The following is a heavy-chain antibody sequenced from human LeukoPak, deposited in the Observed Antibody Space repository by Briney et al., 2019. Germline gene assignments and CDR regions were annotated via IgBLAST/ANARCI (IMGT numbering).Heavy chain of an antibody. D-gene: IGHD2-15*01. CDR1: GGSISSYY. CDR3: AAQYCSGGSCYVDY. Sequence: SETLSLTCTVSGGSISSYYWSWIRQPPGKGPEWIGYIYYSGSTNYNPSLKSRVTISVDTSKNQFSLKLSSVTAADTAVYYCAAQYCSGGSCYVDYWGQGTLVTVSS. V-gene: IGHV4-59*01. CDR2: IYYSGST. J-gene: IGHJ4*02.